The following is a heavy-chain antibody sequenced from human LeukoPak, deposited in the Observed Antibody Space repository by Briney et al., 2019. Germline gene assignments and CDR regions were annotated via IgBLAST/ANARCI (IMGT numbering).Heavy chain of an antibody. Sequence: GGSLRLSCAASDFVFSDYYMSWVRQAPGKGLEWVSYISSSGNSIYYADSVEGRFTISRDNAKNSLYLQMNSLRAEDTAVYYCAREMEGDYGSGTFFDLWGQGNMVTVSS. J-gene: IGHJ4*02. D-gene: IGHD3-10*01. V-gene: IGHV3-11*01. CDR1: DFVFSDYY. CDR2: ISSSGNSI. CDR3: AREMEGDYGSGTFFDL.